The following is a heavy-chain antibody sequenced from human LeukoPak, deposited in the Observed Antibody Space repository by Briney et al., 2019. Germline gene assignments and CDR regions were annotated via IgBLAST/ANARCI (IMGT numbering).Heavy chain of an antibody. J-gene: IGHJ6*03. CDR2: ISYDGSNK. V-gene: IGHV3-30*18. CDR1: GFTFSSYG. Sequence: GGSLRLSCAASGFTFSSYGMHWVRQAPGKGLEWVAVISYDGSNKYYADSVKGRFTISRDNSKNTLYLQMNSLRAEDTAVYYCAKDLPWYSSSWYLPDMDVWGKGTTVTVSS. D-gene: IGHD6-13*01. CDR3: AKDLPWYSSSWYLPDMDV.